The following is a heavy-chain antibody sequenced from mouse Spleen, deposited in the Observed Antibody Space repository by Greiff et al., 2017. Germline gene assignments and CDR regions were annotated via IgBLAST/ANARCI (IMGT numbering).Heavy chain of an antibody. CDR1: GYTFTSYW. V-gene: IGHV1-72*01. CDR2: IDPNSGGT. Sequence: QVQLQQSGAELVKPGASVKLSCKASGYTFTSYWMHWVKQRPGRGLEWIGRIDPNSGGTKYNDKFKSKATMTVDKPSSTAYMQLSSLTSEDSSGYYGAKTTVVTRAPYLAVDYWGPGTSGTGSS. CDR3: AKTTVVTRAPYLAVDY. D-gene: IGHD1-1*01. J-gene: IGHJ4*01.